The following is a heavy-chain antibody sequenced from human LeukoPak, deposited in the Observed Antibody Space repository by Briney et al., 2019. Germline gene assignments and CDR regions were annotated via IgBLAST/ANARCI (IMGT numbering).Heavy chain of an antibody. V-gene: IGHV3-11*01. CDR1: GFSFSGYY. D-gene: IGHD2-15*01. Sequence: GRSLRLSCAASGFSFSGYYMSWIRQAPGKGLEWISYISSSGGTTIYYADSVKGRFTISRDNAENSLYLRMDSLRAEDTAVYYCTRFRGYCSGATCYPYYFDYWGQGTLVTVSS. CDR2: ISSSGGTTI. J-gene: IGHJ4*02. CDR3: TRFRGYCSGATCYPYYFDY.